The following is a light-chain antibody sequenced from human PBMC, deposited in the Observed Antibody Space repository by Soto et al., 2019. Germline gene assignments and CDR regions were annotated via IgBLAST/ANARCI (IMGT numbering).Light chain of an antibody. CDR1: QGVGGW. J-gene: IGKJ3*01. CDR2: ATS. CDR3: QQTHSLPLS. Sequence: IQMTQSPSSVSASVGDRVTMTCRASQGVGGWLAWYQQKPGKVPKLLIYATSSLHSGVPSRVSGSGSGTDVPRSISSLQTEDFATYYCQQTHSLPLSFGPGTKVDIK. V-gene: IGKV1-12*01.